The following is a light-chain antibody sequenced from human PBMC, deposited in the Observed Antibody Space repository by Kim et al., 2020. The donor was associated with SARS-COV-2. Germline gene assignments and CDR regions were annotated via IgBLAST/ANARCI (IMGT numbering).Light chain of an antibody. CDR3: QQFGSSSIT. V-gene: IGKV3-20*01. Sequence: SPGERATPACRASQTVSSSYLAWDQQKPGQAPRLLIYGASSRATGIPDRFSGSGSGTDFTLTISRLEPEDFAVYYCQQFGSSSITFGQGTQLEIK. CDR2: GAS. CDR1: QTVSSSY. J-gene: IGKJ5*01.